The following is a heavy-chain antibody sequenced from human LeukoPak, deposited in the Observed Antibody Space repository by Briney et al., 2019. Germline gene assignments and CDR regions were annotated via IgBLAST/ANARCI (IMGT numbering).Heavy chain of an antibody. CDR3: ARGDYSTLYYFDY. D-gene: IGHD4-11*01. V-gene: IGHV3-7*04. CDR2: IKQDGSEK. J-gene: IGHJ4*02. CDR1: GFTFSSYW. Sequence: PGGSLRLSCAASGFTFSSYWMSWVRQAPGKGLEWVANIKQDGSEKYYADSVKGRFTISRDDSKNTLYLQMNSLRAEDTAVYYCARGDYSTLYYFDYWGQGALVTVSS.